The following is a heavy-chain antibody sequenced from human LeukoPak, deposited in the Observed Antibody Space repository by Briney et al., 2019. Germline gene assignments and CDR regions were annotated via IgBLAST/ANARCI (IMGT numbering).Heavy chain of an antibody. Sequence: ASVKVSCTTSGYTFTSYYIHWVRQAPGQGLEWMGYIHPKTGGTKFAQQFRGRFTMTRDTSITTAYMELSGLTSGDTAIYYCARIEGGASSRYDWGQGTLVTVSS. J-gene: IGHJ4*02. D-gene: IGHD6-13*01. CDR2: IHPKTGGT. CDR1: GYTFTSYY. V-gene: IGHV1-2*02. CDR3: ARIEGGASSRYD.